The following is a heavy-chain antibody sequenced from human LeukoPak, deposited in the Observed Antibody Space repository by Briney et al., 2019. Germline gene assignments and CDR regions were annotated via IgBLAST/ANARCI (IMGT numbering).Heavy chain of an antibody. D-gene: IGHD1-26*01. J-gene: IGHJ4*02. Sequence: SETLSLTCSVSGGSTSSYYWSWIRQPPGKGLQWLGYIYYSGTTNYNPSLKSRVTMSVDTSKNQFSLNLSSVTAADTAVYYCARVSNSGTYYFLDCWGQGTLVTVSS. CDR2: IYYSGTT. CDR3: ARVSNSGTYYFLDC. CDR1: GGSTSSYY. V-gene: IGHV4-59*01.